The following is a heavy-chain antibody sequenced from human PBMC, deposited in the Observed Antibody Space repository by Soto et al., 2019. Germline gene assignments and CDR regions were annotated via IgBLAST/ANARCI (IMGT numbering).Heavy chain of an antibody. V-gene: IGHV4-31*03. J-gene: IGHJ4*02. CDR1: GGSISSGGYY. Sequence: PSETLSLTCTVSGGSISSGGYYWSWIRQHPGKGLEWIGYIYYSGSTYYNPSLKSRVTISVDTSKNQFSLKLSSVTAADTAVYYCARKSLGSDLDYWGQGTLGTVSS. CDR3: ARKSLGSDLDY. D-gene: IGHD2-21*02. CDR2: IYYSGST.